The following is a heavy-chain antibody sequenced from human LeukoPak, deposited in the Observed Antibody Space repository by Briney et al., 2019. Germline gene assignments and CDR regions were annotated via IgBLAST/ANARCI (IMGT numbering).Heavy chain of an antibody. D-gene: IGHD3-22*01. CDR2: INTYNVNT. CDR3: ARDQYYDSKGWFDP. Sequence: ASVKVSCKASGYTFTRHGITWVRQAPGQGLEWMGWINTYNVNTNYAQKLQGRVTMTTDTSTSTAYMELRSLRSDDTAVYYCARDQYYDSKGWFDPWGQGTLVTVSS. J-gene: IGHJ5*02. V-gene: IGHV1-18*04. CDR1: GYTFTRHG.